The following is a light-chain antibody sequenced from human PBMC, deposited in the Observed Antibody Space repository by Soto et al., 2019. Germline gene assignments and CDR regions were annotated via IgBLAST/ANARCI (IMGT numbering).Light chain of an antibody. CDR3: QQYGSSIT. J-gene: IGKJ3*01. Sequence: DIVLTQSPGTLSLSPGERATLSCRASQSIDSSYLAWYQQKPGRAPRLLIYLASCRATGIPDRFSGSASGTDFSITISRLEPEDFAVYYCQQYGSSITFGPGTTVDFK. CDR2: LAS. CDR1: QSIDSSY. V-gene: IGKV3-20*01.